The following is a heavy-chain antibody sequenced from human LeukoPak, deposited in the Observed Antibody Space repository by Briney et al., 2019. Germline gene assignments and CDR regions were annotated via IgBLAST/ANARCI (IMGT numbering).Heavy chain of an antibody. J-gene: IGHJ2*01. CDR3: AKLYYDFLTGYQNYWYFDL. Sequence: GGSLRLSCAASGFTFSSYAMSWVRQAPGKGLEWVSAISGSGGSTYYADSVRGRFTISRDKSKNTLYLQMNSLRDEDTAVYYCAKLYYDFLTGYQNYWYFDLWGRGTLVIVSS. V-gene: IGHV3-23*01. CDR1: GFTFSSYA. CDR2: ISGSGGST. D-gene: IGHD3-9*01.